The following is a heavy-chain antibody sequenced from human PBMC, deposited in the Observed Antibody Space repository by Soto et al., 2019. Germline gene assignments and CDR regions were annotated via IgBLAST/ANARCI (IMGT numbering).Heavy chain of an antibody. D-gene: IGHD5-18*01. CDR3: VRDLGDGYKSA. Sequence: EVQLVESGGGLVQPGGSLRLSCSASEFPVSTTYMSWVRQAPGKGLECVAIIFANDNAYYGYSVKGRFTISRRNSRSTLYLQMNNLGPEDTAVYYCVRDLGDGYKSAWGQGTLVTVSS. CDR2: IFANDNA. J-gene: IGHJ4*02. V-gene: IGHV3-53*04. CDR1: EFPVSTTY.